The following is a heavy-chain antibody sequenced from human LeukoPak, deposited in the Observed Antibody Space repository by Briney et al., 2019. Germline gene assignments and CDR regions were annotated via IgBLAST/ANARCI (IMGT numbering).Heavy chain of an antibody. CDR3: ARQLDNYDSSGYYFNY. J-gene: IGHJ4*02. CDR1: GYTFTGYY. D-gene: IGHD3-22*01. CDR2: INPNSGGT. V-gene: IGHV1-2*02. Sequence: AASVKVSCKASGYTFTGYYMHWVRQAPGQGLEWMGWINPNSGGTNYAQKFQGRVTMTRDTSISTAYMELRSLRSDDTAVYYCARQLDNYDSSGYYFNYWGQGTLVTVSS.